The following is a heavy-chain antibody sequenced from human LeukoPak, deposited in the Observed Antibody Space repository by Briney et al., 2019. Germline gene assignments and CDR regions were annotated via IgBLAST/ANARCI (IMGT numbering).Heavy chain of an antibody. V-gene: IGHV3-30*02. CDR3: AKDLIVVVPAAIRIFEEYYYYYMDV. D-gene: IGHD2-2*01. J-gene: IGHJ6*03. CDR1: GFTFSSYW. CDR2: IRYDGSNK. Sequence: GGSLRLSCAASGFTFSSYWMSWVRQAPGKGLEWGAFIRYDGSNKYYADSVKGRFTISRDNSKNTLYLQMNSLRAEDTAVYYCAKDLIVVVPAAIRIFEEYYYYYMDVWGKGTTVTVSS.